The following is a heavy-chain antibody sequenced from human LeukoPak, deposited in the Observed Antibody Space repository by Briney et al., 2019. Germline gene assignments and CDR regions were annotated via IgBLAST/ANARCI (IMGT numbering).Heavy chain of an antibody. V-gene: IGHV4-30-2*01. Sequence: PSQTLSLTCTVSGGSISSGGYYWSWIRQPPGKGLEWIGEINHSGSTNYNPSLKSRVTISVDTSKNQFSLKLSSVTAADTAVYYCARGRRSSWYLDYWGQGTLVTVSS. CDR1: GGSISSGGYY. CDR3: ARGRRSSWYLDY. D-gene: IGHD6-13*01. J-gene: IGHJ4*02. CDR2: INHSGST.